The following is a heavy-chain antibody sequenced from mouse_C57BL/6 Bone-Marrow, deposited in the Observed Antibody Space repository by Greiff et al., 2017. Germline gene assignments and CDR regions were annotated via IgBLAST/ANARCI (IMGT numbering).Heavy chain of an antibody. D-gene: IGHD1-1*01. Sequence: VQLQQSGAELARPGASVKLSCKASGYTFTSYGISWVKQRTGQGLEWIGEIYPRSGNTYYNEKFKGKATLTADKSSSTAYMELRSLTSEDSAVYFCASGGSSRYWYFDVWGTGTTVTVSS. CDR1: GYTFTSYG. CDR3: ASGGSSRYWYFDV. CDR2: IYPRSGNT. J-gene: IGHJ1*03. V-gene: IGHV1-81*01.